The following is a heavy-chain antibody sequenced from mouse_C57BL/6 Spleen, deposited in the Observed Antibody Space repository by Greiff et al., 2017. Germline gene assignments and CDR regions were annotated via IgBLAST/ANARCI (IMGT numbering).Heavy chain of an antibody. V-gene: IGHV1-80*01. CDR3: STRVDCSCDCAY. CDR2: INPGDGDT. CDR1: GYAFSSYW. Sequence: QVQLQQSGAELVKPGASVKLSCKASGYAFSSYWMHWVKQRPGQGLEWIGQINPGDGDTNYNWKFQGKATLTADKSSSTAYMQLSSLTSEDNAVYYCSTRVDCSCDCAYWGQGTLVTVSA. D-gene: IGHD3-2*02. J-gene: IGHJ3*01.